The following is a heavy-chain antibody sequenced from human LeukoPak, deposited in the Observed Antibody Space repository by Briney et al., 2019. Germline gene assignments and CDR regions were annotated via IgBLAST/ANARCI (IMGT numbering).Heavy chain of an antibody. CDR2: IYYSGST. Sequence: PSETLSLTCTVSGGSIDSYYWSWIRQPPGKGLEWIGYIYYSGSTNYNPSLKSRVTISVDTSKNQFSLKLSSVTAADTAVYYCARNDFWSGYYIIGEGHDAFDIWGQGTMVTVSS. CDR1: GGSIDSYY. CDR3: ARNDFWSGYYIIGEGHDAFDI. D-gene: IGHD3-3*01. J-gene: IGHJ3*02. V-gene: IGHV4-59*01.